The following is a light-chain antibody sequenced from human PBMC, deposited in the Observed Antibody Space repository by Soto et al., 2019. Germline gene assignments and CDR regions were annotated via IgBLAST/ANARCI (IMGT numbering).Light chain of an antibody. J-gene: IGKJ1*01. Sequence: DIQMTQSPSTLSASVGDRVTITCRASQSISSWLAWYKQKPGKAPRLLIYKTSNLESGVPSRFSGNGSGTKFTLTIISLQPDDSATYYCQQYNDNWTFGQGTKVDIK. CDR3: QQYNDNWT. CDR1: QSISSW. V-gene: IGKV1-5*03. CDR2: KTS.